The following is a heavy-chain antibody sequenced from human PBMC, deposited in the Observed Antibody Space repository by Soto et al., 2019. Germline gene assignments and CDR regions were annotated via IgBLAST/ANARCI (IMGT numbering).Heavy chain of an antibody. J-gene: IGHJ4*02. CDR1: GYTFTGHY. V-gene: IGHV1-2*02. Sequence: ASVKVSCKASGYTFTGHYLHWVRQTPGQGLEWMGWINPDTGGTNYAQKFQGRVNMARDTSINTAYMDLSRLRSEDTAAYYCARAVSTLLYYFDFWGQGTPVTVSS. CDR2: INPDTGGT. D-gene: IGHD2-15*01. CDR3: ARAVSTLLYYFDF.